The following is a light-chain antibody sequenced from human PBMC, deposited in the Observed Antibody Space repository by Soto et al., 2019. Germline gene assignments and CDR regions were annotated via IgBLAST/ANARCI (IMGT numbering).Light chain of an antibody. CDR3: QQYNSYPST. CDR2: DAS. J-gene: IGKJ1*01. CDR1: QSISSW. Sequence: DIQMTQSPSTLSASVGDRVTITCRASQSISSWLAWYQQKPGKAPKLLIYDASSLESGVPSRFSGSGSGTEFTLTISSLQPDDFTTYYCQQYNSYPSTFGQGTKVDI. V-gene: IGKV1-5*01.